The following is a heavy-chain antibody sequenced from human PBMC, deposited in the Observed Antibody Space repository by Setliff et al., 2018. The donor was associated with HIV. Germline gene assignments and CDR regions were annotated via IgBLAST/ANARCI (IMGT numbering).Heavy chain of an antibody. J-gene: IGHJ4*02. Sequence: SETLSLTCAVSGYSISSGYYWGWIRQPPGKGLEWIGNIYHSGSTYYNPSLESRVTLSADTSKNQLSLSLTSVTAADTAVYYCARVRLTMIMMVDYFDQWGQGTLVTVSS. CDR1: GYSISSGYY. D-gene: IGHD3-22*01. V-gene: IGHV4-38-2*01. CDR2: IYHSGST. CDR3: ARVRLTMIMMVDYFDQ.